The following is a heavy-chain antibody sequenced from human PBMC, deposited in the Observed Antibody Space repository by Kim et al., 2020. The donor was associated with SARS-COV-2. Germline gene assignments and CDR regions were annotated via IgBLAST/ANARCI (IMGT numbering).Heavy chain of an antibody. V-gene: IGHV4-59*13. CDR3: ARDPGELAAAGIFYYGMDV. Sequence: SETLSLTCTVSGGSISSYYWSWIRQPPGKGLEWIGYIYYSGSTNYNPSLKSRVTISVDTTKNQFSLKLSSVTAADTAVYYCARDPGELAAAGIFYYGMDVWGQGATGTVSS. J-gene: IGHJ6*02. D-gene: IGHD6-13*01. CDR1: GGSISSYY. CDR2: IYYSGST.